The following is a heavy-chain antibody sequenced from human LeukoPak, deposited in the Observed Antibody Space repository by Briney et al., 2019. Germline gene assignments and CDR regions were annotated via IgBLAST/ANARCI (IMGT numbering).Heavy chain of an antibody. CDR2: ICVYGGNT. CDR1: GYTFNKYG. J-gene: IGHJ5*02. CDR3: ARGPSITMVRGVSIIVDKWFDP. V-gene: IGHV1-18*01. Sequence: ASVKVSCKASGYTFNKYGISWVRQAPGQGLEWMGWICVYGGNTNYPQKLQGRVNMTTDTSTSTAYMELRSLRSDDTAVYYCARGPSITMVRGVSIIVDKWFDPWGQGTLVSVSS. D-gene: IGHD3-10*01.